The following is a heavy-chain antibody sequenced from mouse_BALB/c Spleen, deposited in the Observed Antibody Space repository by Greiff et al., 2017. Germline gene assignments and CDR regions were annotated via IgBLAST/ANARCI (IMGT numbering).Heavy chain of an antibody. CDR1: GYSITSDYA. Sequence: EVKLMESGPGLVKPSQSLSLTCTVTGYSITSDYAWNWIRQFPGNKLEWMGYISYSGSTSYNPSLKSRISITRDTSKNQFFLQLNSVTTEDTATYYCARWDDYDGYAMDYWGQGTSVTVSS. V-gene: IGHV3-2*02. CDR2: ISYSGST. CDR3: ARWDDYDGYAMDY. J-gene: IGHJ4*01. D-gene: IGHD2-4*01.